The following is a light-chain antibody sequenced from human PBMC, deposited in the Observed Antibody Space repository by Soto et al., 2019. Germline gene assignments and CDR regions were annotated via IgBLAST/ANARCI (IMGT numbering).Light chain of an antibody. Sequence: DVQMTQSPSPLSASVGDRVTITCRARQSVTSWLAWYQQKPGKAPKVLIYDASSLESGVPSRFSGSGSGTEFTLTISSLHPDDVATYYCHHYYSYPVTFGQGTKVEIK. CDR1: QSVTSW. V-gene: IGKV1-5*01. CDR3: HHYYSYPVT. CDR2: DAS. J-gene: IGKJ1*01.